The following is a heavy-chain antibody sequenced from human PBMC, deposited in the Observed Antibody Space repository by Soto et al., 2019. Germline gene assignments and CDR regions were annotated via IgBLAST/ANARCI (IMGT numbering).Heavy chain of an antibody. Sequence: GSLRLSCAASGFSFSSYAMTWARRAPGTGLEWVSAIGGSGITYYADSVKGRITISRDNSRNTVYLQMNSLRAEDTAVYYCARNSGYDYYDSTGIENWGQGTQVTVSS. CDR1: GFSFSSYA. D-gene: IGHD3-22*01. CDR2: IGGSGIT. CDR3: ARNSGYDYYDSTGIEN. J-gene: IGHJ4*02. V-gene: IGHV3-23*01.